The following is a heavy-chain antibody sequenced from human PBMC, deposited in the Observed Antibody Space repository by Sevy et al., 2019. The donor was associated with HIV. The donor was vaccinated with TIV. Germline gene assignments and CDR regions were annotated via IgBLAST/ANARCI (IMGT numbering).Heavy chain of an antibody. Sequence: SETLSLTCTVSGGSMNLYFWSWIRQPPGKRLEWIVYMYYSGSTNYNPSLKSRVTISVDTSKDQFSLKLRSVTAADTAVYYCARESIGATGDFDYWGQGTLVTVSS. CDR3: ARESIGATGDFDY. CDR1: GGSMNLYF. CDR2: MYYSGST. D-gene: IGHD6-13*01. J-gene: IGHJ4*02. V-gene: IGHV4-59*01.